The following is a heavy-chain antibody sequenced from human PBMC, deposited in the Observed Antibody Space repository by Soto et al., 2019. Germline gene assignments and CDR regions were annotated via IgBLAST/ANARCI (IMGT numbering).Heavy chain of an antibody. CDR2: IYYSGST. V-gene: IGHV4-59*01. D-gene: IGHD1-26*01. CDR1: GGSISSYY. J-gene: IGHJ3*02. Sequence: PSETLSLTCPVSGGSISSYYWSWIRQPPGKGLEWIGYIYYSGSTNYNPSLKSRVTISVDTSKNQFSLKLSSVTAADTAVYYCARSGSYYAFDIWGQGTMVPVSS. CDR3: ARSGSYYAFDI.